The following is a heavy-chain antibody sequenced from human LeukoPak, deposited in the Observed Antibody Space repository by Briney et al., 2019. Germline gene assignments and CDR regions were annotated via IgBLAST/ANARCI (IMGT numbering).Heavy chain of an antibody. Sequence: GGSLRLSCAASGFTFDDYAMHWVRQAPGKGLEWVSGISWNSGGIGYADSVKGRFTISRDNAKNSLYLQMNSLRAEDTALYYCAKDIVVVPAATSYFDYWGQGTLVTVSS. D-gene: IGHD2-2*01. CDR1: GFTFDDYA. J-gene: IGHJ4*02. V-gene: IGHV3-9*01. CDR2: ISWNSGGI. CDR3: AKDIVVVPAATSYFDY.